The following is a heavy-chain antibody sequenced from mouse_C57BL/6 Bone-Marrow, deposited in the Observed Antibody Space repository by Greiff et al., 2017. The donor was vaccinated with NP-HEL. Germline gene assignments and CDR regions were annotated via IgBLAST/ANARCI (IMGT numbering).Heavy chain of an antibody. CDR2: INPNNGGT. CDR3: ARSYYGSSYGYFDY. V-gene: IGHV1-18*01. Sequence: EVQLQQSGPELVKPGASVKIPCKASGYTFTDYNMDWVKQSHGKSLEWIGDINPNNGGTIYNQKFKGKATLTVDRSSSTAYMELRSLTSEDTAVSYCARSYYGSSYGYFDYWGQGTTLTVSS. D-gene: IGHD1-1*01. J-gene: IGHJ2*01. CDR1: GYTFTDYN.